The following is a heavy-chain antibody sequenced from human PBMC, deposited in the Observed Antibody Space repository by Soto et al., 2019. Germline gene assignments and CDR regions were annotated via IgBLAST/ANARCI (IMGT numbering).Heavy chain of an antibody. J-gene: IGHJ6*02. CDR1: GYTFTGYY. D-gene: IGHD3-10*01. Sequence: ASVKVSCKASGYTFTGYYMHWVRQAPGQGLEWTGWINPNTGGTNYAQKFQGRVTMTRDTSISTAYLQWSSLKASDTAMYYCARRGFGELNLYYGMDVWGQGTTVTVSS. CDR3: ARRGFGELNLYYGMDV. CDR2: INPNTGGT. V-gene: IGHV1-2*02.